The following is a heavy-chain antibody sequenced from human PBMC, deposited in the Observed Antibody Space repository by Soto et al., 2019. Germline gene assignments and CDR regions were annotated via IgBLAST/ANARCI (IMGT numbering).Heavy chain of an antibody. CDR3: ASGYYDSSGYYGFDY. Sequence: QVQLQESGPGLVKPSQTLSLTCTVSGGSISSGGYYWSWIRQHPGKGLEWIGYIYYSGSTYYNPSLQSRVTISVDTSKNQCSLKLSSVTAADTAVYYCASGYYDSSGYYGFDYWGQGTLVTVSS. V-gene: IGHV4-31*03. CDR1: GGSISSGGYY. CDR2: IYYSGST. J-gene: IGHJ4*02. D-gene: IGHD3-22*01.